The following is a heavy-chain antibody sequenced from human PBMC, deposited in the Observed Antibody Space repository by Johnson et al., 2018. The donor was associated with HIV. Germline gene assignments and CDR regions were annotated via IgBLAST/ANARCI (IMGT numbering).Heavy chain of an antibody. V-gene: IGHV3-13*01. J-gene: IGHJ3*01. CDR3: VRGVAGVPGLDDVFGV. Sequence: VQVVVSGGGLVQPGGSLRLSCAASGFTFRNYDMHWVRQGTGKRLEWVSGIALAGGTHSSDSVKGRFTLSRDDAKSSIYLQMNSLRAGDTAVYYCVRGVAGVPGLDDVFGVWGQGTMVTVSS. D-gene: IGHD3/OR15-3a*01. CDR2: IALAGGT. CDR1: GFTFRNYD.